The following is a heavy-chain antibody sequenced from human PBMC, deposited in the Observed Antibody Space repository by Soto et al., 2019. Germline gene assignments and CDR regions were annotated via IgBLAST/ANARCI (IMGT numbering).Heavy chain of an antibody. Sequence: GVSLRLSFAASGFTFSSYAMSWVRQAPGKGLEWVSAISGSGGSTYYADSVKGRFTISRDNSKNTLYLQMNSLRAEDTAVYYCAKTRGGFGELSWGQGTLVTVSS. CDR3: AKTRGGFGELS. V-gene: IGHV3-23*01. CDR1: GFTFSSYA. J-gene: IGHJ5*02. CDR2: ISGSGGST. D-gene: IGHD3-10*01.